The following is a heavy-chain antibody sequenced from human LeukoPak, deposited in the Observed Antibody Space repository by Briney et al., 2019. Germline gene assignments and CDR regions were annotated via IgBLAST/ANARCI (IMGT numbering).Heavy chain of an antibody. CDR2: ISWNSGSI. Sequence: SLRLSCAASGFTFDDYAMHWVRQAPGKGLEWVSGISWNSGSIGYADSVKGRFTISRDNSKNTLYLQMNSLRADDTAVYYCAKQESGSCYSAFEIWGQGTLVTVS. D-gene: IGHD2-15*01. V-gene: IGHV3-9*01. CDR3: AKQESGSCYSAFEI. J-gene: IGHJ3*02. CDR1: GFTFDDYA.